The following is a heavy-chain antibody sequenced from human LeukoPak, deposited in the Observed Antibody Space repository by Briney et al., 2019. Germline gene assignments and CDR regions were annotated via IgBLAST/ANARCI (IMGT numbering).Heavy chain of an antibody. CDR3: ARSGSYGLFDY. J-gene: IGHJ4*02. V-gene: IGHV1-69*13. D-gene: IGHD1-26*01. CDR2: IIPIFGTA. Sequence: ASVKVSCKASGGTFSSYAISWVRQAPGQGLEWMGGIIPIFGTANYAQKFQGRVAITADESTSTAYMELSSLRSEDTAVYYCARSGSYGLFDYWGQGTLVTVSS. CDR1: GGTFSSYA.